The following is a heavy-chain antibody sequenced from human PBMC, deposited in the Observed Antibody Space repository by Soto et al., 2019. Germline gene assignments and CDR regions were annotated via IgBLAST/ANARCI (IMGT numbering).Heavy chain of an antibody. Sequence: QLQLQESGPGLVKPSETLSLTCTVSGGSISSSSYYWGWIRQPPGKGLEWIGSIYYSGSPYYNPSLKTRVTISVDTSKNQFSLKLSSVTAADTAVYYCARKIAVAGPDDAFDIWGQGTMVTVSS. CDR1: GGSISSSSYY. CDR2: IYYSGSP. J-gene: IGHJ3*02. CDR3: ARKIAVAGPDDAFDI. V-gene: IGHV4-39*01. D-gene: IGHD6-19*01.